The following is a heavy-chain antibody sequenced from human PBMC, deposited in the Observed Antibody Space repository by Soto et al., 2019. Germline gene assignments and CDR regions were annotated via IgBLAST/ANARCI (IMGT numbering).Heavy chain of an antibody. CDR3: ARVAY. Sequence: EVQLVESGGGLVKPGESLRLSCEASGFTFSRVSMKWVRQVPGKGLEWVASISSGSSDTWYADSVKGRFIISRDNAQNSLFLQMNTLRPEDTAMYYCARVAYWGPGTQVTVSS. CDR2: ISSGSSDT. CDR1: GFTFSRVS. V-gene: IGHV3-21*02. J-gene: IGHJ4*02.